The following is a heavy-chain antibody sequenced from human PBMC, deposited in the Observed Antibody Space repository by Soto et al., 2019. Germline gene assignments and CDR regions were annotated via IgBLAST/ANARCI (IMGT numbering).Heavy chain of an antibody. CDR3: AKALGYCSGGSCPVPPFHY. D-gene: IGHD2-15*01. CDR2: ISGSGGST. Sequence: GSLLLGCSASGFSFSSYAMSWVRQAPGKGLEWVSGISGSGGSTYYADSVKGRFTISRDNSKNTVYLQMNSLRAEDTAVYYCAKALGYCSGGSCPVPPFHYWGQGALVTVSS. J-gene: IGHJ4*02. V-gene: IGHV3-23*01. CDR1: GFSFSSYA.